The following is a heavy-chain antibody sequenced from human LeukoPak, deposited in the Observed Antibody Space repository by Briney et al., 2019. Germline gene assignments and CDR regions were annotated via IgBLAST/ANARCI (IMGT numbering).Heavy chain of an antibody. CDR1: GGSFSGYY. CDR3: ACWARRGWHKPVDY. D-gene: IGHD6-19*01. Sequence: SETLSLTCAVYGGSFSGYYWSWIRQPPGKGLEWIGEINHSGSTNYNPSLKSRVTISVDTSKNQFSLKLSSVTAADTAVYYCACWARRGWHKPVDYWGQGTLVTVSS. J-gene: IGHJ4*02. V-gene: IGHV4-34*01. CDR2: INHSGST.